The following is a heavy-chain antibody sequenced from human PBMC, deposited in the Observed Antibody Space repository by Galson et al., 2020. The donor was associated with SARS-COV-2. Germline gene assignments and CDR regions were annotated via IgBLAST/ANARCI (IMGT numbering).Heavy chain of an antibody. D-gene: IGHD2-8*01. J-gene: IGHJ4*02. CDR1: GGSISSGGYY. CDR2: IYYSGST. V-gene: IGHV4-31*03. CDR3: ASGGILGYCTNGVCYSGSFDY. Sequence: LTCTVSGGSISSGGYYWSWIRQHPGKGLEWIGYIYYSGSTYYNPSLKSRVTISVDTSKNQFSLKLSSVTAADTAVYYCASGGILGYCTNGVCYSGSFDYWGQGTLVTVSS.